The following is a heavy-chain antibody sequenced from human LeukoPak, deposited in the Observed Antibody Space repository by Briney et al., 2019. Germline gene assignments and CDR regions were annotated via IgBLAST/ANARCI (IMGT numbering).Heavy chain of an antibody. D-gene: IGHD2-21*01. Sequence: GRSLRLSCAASGFTFSSYGMHWVRQAPGKGLEWVAVISYDGSNKKYADSVKGRFTISRDNSKNTLYLQMNSLRAEDTAVYYCAKEEEDCVSGGMDVWGQGTTVTVSS. CDR1: GFTFSSYG. CDR2: ISYDGSNK. CDR3: AKEEEDCVSGGMDV. J-gene: IGHJ6*02. V-gene: IGHV3-30*18.